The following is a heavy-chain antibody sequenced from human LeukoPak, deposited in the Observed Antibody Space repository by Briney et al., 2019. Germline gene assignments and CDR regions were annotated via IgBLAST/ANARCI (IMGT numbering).Heavy chain of an antibody. CDR1: GYTFTSYD. D-gene: IGHD3-3*01. CDR3: ARGPSGDFWSGYYPYYYYYGMDV. V-gene: IGHV1-8*01. CDR2: MNPNSGNT. J-gene: IGHJ6*02. Sequence: ASVKVSCKASGYTFTSYDIHWVRQATGQGLEWMGWMNPNSGNTGYAQKFQGRVTMTRNTSISTAYMELSSLRSEDTAVYYCARGPSGDFWSGYYPYYYYYGMDVWGQGTTVTVSS.